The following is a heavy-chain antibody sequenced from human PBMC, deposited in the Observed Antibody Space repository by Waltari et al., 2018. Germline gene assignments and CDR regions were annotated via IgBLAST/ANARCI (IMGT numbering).Heavy chain of an antibody. CDR1: EYPSAAYT. V-gene: IGHV3-43*01. D-gene: IGHD3-10*01. Sequence: EVQLVESGGAVVQQWVSLRLSGAASEYPSAAYTMHWVRQVPGKGLEWVSLISWDGRSTYYADSVKGRFTISRDSSKNSLYLQLNSLRTEDSALYYCLKEGGSGSHYNSLDYWGQGTLVTVSS. CDR2: ISWDGRST. CDR3: LKEGGSGSHYNSLDY. J-gene: IGHJ4*02.